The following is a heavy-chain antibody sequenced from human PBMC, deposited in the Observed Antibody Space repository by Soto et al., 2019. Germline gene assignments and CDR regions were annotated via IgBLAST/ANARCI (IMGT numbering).Heavy chain of an antibody. V-gene: IGHV1-69*01. Sequence: QVQLVQSGAEVKKPGSSVKVSCKASGGTFSSYAISWVRQAPGQGLEWMGGIIPIFGTANYAQKFQGRVTITADESTRTAYMELSSLRSEDTAVYYCARDMGAAAGRSWRHAMEYYYYGMDVWGQGTTVTVSS. D-gene: IGHD6-13*01. J-gene: IGHJ6*02. CDR3: ARDMGAAAGRSWRHAMEYYYYGMDV. CDR2: IIPIFGTA. CDR1: GGTFSSYA.